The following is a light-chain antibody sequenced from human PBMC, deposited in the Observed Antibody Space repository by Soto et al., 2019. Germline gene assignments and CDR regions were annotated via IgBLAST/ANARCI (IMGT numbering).Light chain of an antibody. CDR3: QQTYGAPMYT. CDR1: QSVRTF. Sequence: DIQLTQSPSYLSASIGDRVTITCRASQSVRTFLNWYQQKPGLAPKLLISGAFTLQTGVPSRFDGTGSGTDFALTISSLQPEDVGIYFCQQTYGAPMYTFGQGTKLDIK. J-gene: IGKJ2*01. CDR2: GAF. V-gene: IGKV1-39*01.